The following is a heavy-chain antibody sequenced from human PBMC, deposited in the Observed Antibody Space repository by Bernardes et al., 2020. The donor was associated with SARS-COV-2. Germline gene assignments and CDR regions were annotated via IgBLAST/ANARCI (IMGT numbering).Heavy chain of an antibody. D-gene: IGHD6-19*01. CDR2: VYPGDSDT. Sequence: SLKISCQGSGYSFTTYWIGWVRQMPGKGLEWMGIVYPGDSDTRYSPSFQGQVTISADKSINTAYLQWSSLKASDTAMYFCARPGLGGSGWYEGAFDIWGQGTMVTVSS. CDR1: GYSFTTYW. J-gene: IGHJ3*02. CDR3: ARPGLGGSGWYEGAFDI. V-gene: IGHV5-51*01.